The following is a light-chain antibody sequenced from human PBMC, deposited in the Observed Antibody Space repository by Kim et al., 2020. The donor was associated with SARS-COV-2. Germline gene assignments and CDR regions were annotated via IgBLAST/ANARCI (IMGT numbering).Light chain of an antibody. V-gene: IGKV3-20*01. CDR3: QQYSNSPRT. J-gene: IGKJ1*01. Sequence: SPGERATLSCRASETISNSYIAWYQQKRGQAPRLVIYGASNRATGIPDRFSGGGSGTDFTLTIRRLEPEDFAVYYCQQYSNSPRTFGQGTKVEIK. CDR2: GAS. CDR1: ETISNSY.